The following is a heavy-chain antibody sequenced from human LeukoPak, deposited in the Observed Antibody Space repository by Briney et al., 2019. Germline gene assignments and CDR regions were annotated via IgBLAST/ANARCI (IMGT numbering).Heavy chain of an antibody. J-gene: IGHJ5*02. Sequence: ASVKVSCKASGYTFTGYYMHWVRQAPGQGLEWMGWINPNSGGTNYAQKFQGRVTMTRNTSISTAYMELSSLRSEDTAVYYCARGLDCSSTSCYDWFDPWGQGTLVTVSS. CDR3: ARGLDCSSTSCYDWFDP. CDR2: INPNSGGT. CDR1: GYTFTGYY. D-gene: IGHD2-2*01. V-gene: IGHV1-2*02.